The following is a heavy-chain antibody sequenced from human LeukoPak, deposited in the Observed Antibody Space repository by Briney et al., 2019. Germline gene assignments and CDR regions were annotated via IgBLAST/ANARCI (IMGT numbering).Heavy chain of an antibody. CDR2: IRSKAYGVTT. CDR3: TRFPAYRRYFDWLVDY. J-gene: IGHJ4*02. Sequence: GGSLRLSCTASGFTFGDYAMSWVRQAPGKGLEWVGFIRSKAYGVTTEYAASVKCRFTISRDDSKSIAYLQMNSLNTENTAVYYCTRFPAYRRYFDWLVDYWGQGTLVTVSS. CDR1: GFTFGDYA. D-gene: IGHD3-9*01. V-gene: IGHV3-49*04.